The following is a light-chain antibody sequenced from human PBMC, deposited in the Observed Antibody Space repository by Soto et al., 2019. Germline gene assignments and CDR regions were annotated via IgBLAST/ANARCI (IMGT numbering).Light chain of an antibody. J-gene: IGKJ5*01. Sequence: EFVLTQSPATLSLSPGERATLSCRASQSVSSYVAWYQQKPGQAPTLVIYDATSRATGVPPRFSGSGSATAFTLTISSVVPEDFAVYYCHPPNAFGQGTQLEI. CDR3: HPPNA. CDR1: QSVSSY. CDR2: DAT. V-gene: IGKV3-11*01.